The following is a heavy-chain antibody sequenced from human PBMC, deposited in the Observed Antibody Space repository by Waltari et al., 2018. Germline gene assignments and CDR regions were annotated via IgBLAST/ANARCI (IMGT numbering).Heavy chain of an antibody. Sequence: QVQLQESGPGLVKPSETLSLTCTVSGGSISSYYWSWIRQPPGKGLEWIGYIYYSGSTNYNPSLKSRVPISVDTSKNQFARKLSSVTAADTAVYYCAAGGYCTNGVCSSDAFDIWGQGTMVTVSS. CDR1: GGSISSYY. CDR3: AAGGYCTNGVCSSDAFDI. V-gene: IGHV4-59*01. CDR2: IYYSGST. D-gene: IGHD2-8*01. J-gene: IGHJ3*02.